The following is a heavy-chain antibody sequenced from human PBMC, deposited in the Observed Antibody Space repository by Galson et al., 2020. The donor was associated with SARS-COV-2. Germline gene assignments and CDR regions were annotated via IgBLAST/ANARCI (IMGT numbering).Heavy chain of an antibody. CDR2: VSHAGRDA. CDR1: GFIYRHYG. Sequence: GESLKISCAASGFIYRHYGMHWVRQAPSNGLEWVATVSHAGRDAYYADSVRGRFTISKDNSKNTHYLQMNSLRPEDTAIYYCARWIYDALDIWGRGTMVTVSS. V-gene: IGHV3-30*03. D-gene: IGHD5-12*01. CDR3: ARWIYDALDI. J-gene: IGHJ3*02.